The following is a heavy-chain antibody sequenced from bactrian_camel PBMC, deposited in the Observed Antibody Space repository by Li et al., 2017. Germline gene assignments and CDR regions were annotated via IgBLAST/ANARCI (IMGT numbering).Heavy chain of an antibody. Sequence: LVESGGGSVQSGGSLKLSCVASGYTYNGYCKGWFRQVRGKGREAIAQLDVDGQTTYDDSVRGRFTISEDNAKNTLYLQMNALNPEDTGMYICARGFPEARDVSRPSPTGCRWNLSGRGTQVTVS. D-gene: IGHD3*01. V-gene: IGHV3S8*01. CDR2: LDVDGQT. J-gene: IGHJ4*01. CDR1: GYTYNGYC.